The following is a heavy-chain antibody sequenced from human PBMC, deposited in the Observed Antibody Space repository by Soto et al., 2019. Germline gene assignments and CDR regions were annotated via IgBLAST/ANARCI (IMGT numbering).Heavy chain of an antibody. D-gene: IGHD3-3*01. CDR1: GFTFSSYA. CDR2: ISGSGGST. CDR3: AKPRFLEWFPFDF. Sequence: EVQLLESGGGMVQPGGSLRLSCAASGFTFSSYAMSWVRQAPGKGLEWVSAISGSGGSTYYADSVKGRFTISRDNSKNTLYLQMNSLRAEDTAVYYCAKPRFLEWFPFDFWSQGTLVTVSS. J-gene: IGHJ4*02. V-gene: IGHV3-23*01.